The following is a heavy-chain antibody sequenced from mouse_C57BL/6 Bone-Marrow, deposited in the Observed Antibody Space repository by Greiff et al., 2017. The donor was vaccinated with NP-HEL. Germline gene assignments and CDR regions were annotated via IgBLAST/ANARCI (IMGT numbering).Heavy chain of an antibody. CDR2: IYPRSGNT. V-gene: IGHV1-81*01. Sequence: QVQLKESGAELARPGASVKLSCKASGYTFTSYGISWVKQRTGQGLEWIGEIYPRSGNTYSNEKFKGKATLTADKSSSTAYMELRSLTSEDSAVYFCARSYYEGFAYWGQGTGHCLC. D-gene: IGHD1-1*01. CDR1: GYTFTSYG. J-gene: IGHJ3*01. CDR3: ARSYYEGFAY.